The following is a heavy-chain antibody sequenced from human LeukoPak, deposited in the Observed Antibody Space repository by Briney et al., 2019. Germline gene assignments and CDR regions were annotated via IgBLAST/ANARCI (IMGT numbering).Heavy chain of an antibody. CDR1: GFTFDDYA. CDR2: ISWNSGSI. Sequence: PGRSLRLSCAASGFTFDDYAMHWVRQAPGKGLEWVSGISWNSGSIGYADSVKGRFTISGDNAKNSLYLQMNSLRAEDTALYYCAKIETGSYYFDYWGQGTLVTVSS. CDR3: AKIETGSYYFDY. D-gene: IGHD1-1*01. J-gene: IGHJ4*02. V-gene: IGHV3-9*01.